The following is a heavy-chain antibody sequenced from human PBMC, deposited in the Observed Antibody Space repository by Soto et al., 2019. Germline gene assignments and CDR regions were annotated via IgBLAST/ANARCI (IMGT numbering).Heavy chain of an antibody. CDR3: ARNELAVAGPDY. Sequence: QVQLVQSGAEVKKPGSSVKVSCKASGGTFSSYAISWVRQAPGQGLEWMGGIIPIFGTANYAQKFQGRVTITADESTSTAYMEMSSLRSDDTAVYYCARNELAVAGPDYWGQGTLVTVSS. CDR2: IIPIFGTA. V-gene: IGHV1-69*12. D-gene: IGHD6-13*01. J-gene: IGHJ4*02. CDR1: GGTFSSYA.